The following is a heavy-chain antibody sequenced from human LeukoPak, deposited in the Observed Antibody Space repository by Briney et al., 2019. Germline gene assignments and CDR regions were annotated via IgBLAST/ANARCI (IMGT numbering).Heavy chain of an antibody. J-gene: IGHJ4*02. V-gene: IGHV1-8*01. CDR3: ARVGYSYGHDNGYYFDY. Sequence: ASVKVSCKASGYTFTSYDINWVRQATGQGLEWMGWMNPNSGNTGYAQKFQGRVTMTRDTSTSTAYMELSSLRSEDTAVYYCARVGYSYGHDNGYYFDYWGQGTLVTVSS. CDR1: GYTFTSYD. CDR2: MNPNSGNT. D-gene: IGHD5-18*01.